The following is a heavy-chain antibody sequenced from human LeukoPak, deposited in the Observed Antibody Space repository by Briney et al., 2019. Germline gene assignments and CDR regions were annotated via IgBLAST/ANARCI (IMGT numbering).Heavy chain of an antibody. CDR3: AREVLGRWRAVAGTGIDY. Sequence: WASVKVSCKASGYTFTSYGISWVRQAPGQGLEWMGWISAYNGNTNYAQKLQGRVTMTTDTSTNTAYMELRSLRSDDTAVYYCAREVLGRWRAVAGTGIDYWGQGTLVTVSS. CDR2: ISAYNGNT. V-gene: IGHV1-18*01. D-gene: IGHD6-19*01. J-gene: IGHJ4*02. CDR1: GYTFTSYG.